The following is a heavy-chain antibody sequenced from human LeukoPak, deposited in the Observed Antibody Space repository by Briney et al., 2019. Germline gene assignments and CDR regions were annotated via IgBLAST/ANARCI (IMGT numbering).Heavy chain of an antibody. CDR1: GGSISSYY. J-gene: IGHJ4*02. CDR3: ARDVRNYYDSSGYYLFDY. V-gene: IGHV4-4*08. Sequence: SETLSLTCTVSGGSISSYYWSWIRQPPGKGLEWIGNIYRRGSTHYNPSLKSRVTISMDTSKNQFSLKLSSVTAADTAVYYCARDVRNYYDSSGYYLFDYWGQGTLVTVSS. CDR2: IYRRGST. D-gene: IGHD3-22*01.